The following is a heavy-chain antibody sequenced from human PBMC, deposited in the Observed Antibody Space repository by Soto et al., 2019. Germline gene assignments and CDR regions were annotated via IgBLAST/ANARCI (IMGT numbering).Heavy chain of an antibody. D-gene: IGHD6-13*01. CDR3: AKDSWYFDL. J-gene: IGHJ4*02. CDR1: GFVFTNFW. V-gene: IGHV3-74*01. Sequence: GGSLRLSCEASGFVFTNFWMHWVRHVPGKGLVWVARIDTSGHSTNYAESVKGRSTISRDNAKNTVSLQMNSLRVEDTGVYYCAKDSWYFDLWSQGSQVTVSS. CDR2: IDTSGHST.